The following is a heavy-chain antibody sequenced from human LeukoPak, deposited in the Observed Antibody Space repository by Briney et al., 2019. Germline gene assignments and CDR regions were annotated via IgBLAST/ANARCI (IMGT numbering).Heavy chain of an antibody. CDR3: ARDWYSSSLTFDY. V-gene: IGHV1-2*02. D-gene: IGHD6-13*01. J-gene: IGHJ4*02. Sequence: ASVKVSCKASGYTFTGYYIHWVRQAPGQGLEWMAWINPDRGGTKYAQTFQGRVTMTRDTSISTAYMELSRLTSDDTAVYYCARDWYSSSLTFDYWGQGTLVTVSS. CDR2: INPDRGGT. CDR1: GYTFTGYY.